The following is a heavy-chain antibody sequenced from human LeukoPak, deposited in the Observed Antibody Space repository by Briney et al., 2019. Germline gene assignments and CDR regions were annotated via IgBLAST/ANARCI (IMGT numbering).Heavy chain of an antibody. CDR2: ISAYNGNT. Sequence: GASVKVSCKASGYTFTSYGISWVRQAPGQGLEWMGWISAYNGNTNYAQKLQGRVTMTTDTSTSTAYMELRSLRPDDTAVYYCARESITGTAYNWFDPWGQGTLVTVSS. J-gene: IGHJ5*02. V-gene: IGHV1-18*01. CDR1: GYTFTSYG. D-gene: IGHD1-7*01. CDR3: ARESITGTAYNWFDP.